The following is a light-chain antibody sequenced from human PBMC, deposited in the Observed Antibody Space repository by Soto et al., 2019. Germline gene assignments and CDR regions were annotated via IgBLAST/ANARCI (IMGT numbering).Light chain of an antibody. CDR1: QSISSY. CDR2: AAS. Sequence: DIQMTQSPSSLSASVGDRVTITCRASQSISSYLNWYQQKPGKAPKLLIFAASSLQSGVPSRFSGSGSGTEFTLTISSLQPEDFAIYYCQQSSSTPPTFGEGTKLEIK. J-gene: IGKJ2*01. CDR3: QQSSSTPPT. V-gene: IGKV1-39*01.